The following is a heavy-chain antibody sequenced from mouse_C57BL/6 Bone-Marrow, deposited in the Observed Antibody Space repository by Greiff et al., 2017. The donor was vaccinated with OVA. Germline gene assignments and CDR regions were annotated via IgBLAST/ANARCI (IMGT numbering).Heavy chain of an antibody. Sequence: QVQLQQSGPGLVQPSQSLSITCTVSGFSLTSYGVHWVRQSPGKGLEWLGVIWSGGSTDYNAAFISRLSISKDNSNIQVFFRMNSLQADSTAIDYCARNSSGYEGYAMDYWGQGTSVTVSA. CDR3: ARNSSGYEGYAMDY. D-gene: IGHD3-2*02. J-gene: IGHJ4*01. CDR2: IWSGGST. CDR1: GFSLTSYG. V-gene: IGHV2-2*01.